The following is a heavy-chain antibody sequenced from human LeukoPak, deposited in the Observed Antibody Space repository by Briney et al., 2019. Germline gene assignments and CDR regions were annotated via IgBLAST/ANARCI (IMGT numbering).Heavy chain of an antibody. CDR3: ARDRGDNWNDRNRGDAFDI. D-gene: IGHD1-1*01. CDR2: INPNSGGT. Sequence: GASVKVSCKASGYTFTGYYMHWVRQAPGQGLEWMGWINPNSGGTNYAQKFQGRVTMTRDTSIGTAYMELSRLRSDDTGVYYCARDRGDNWNDRNRGDAFDIWGQGTMVTVSS. J-gene: IGHJ3*02. V-gene: IGHV1-2*02. CDR1: GYTFTGYY.